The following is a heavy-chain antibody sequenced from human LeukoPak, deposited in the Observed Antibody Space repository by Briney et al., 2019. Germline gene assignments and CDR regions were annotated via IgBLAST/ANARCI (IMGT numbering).Heavy chain of an antibody. J-gene: IGHJ4*02. V-gene: IGHV3-30*04. CDR3: ARVPAAGYFDS. CDR2: ISYDGSNK. CDR1: GFTFSSYA. Sequence: GRSLRLSCAASGFTFSSYAMHWVRQAPGKGLEWVAVISYDGSNKYYADSVKGRLTISRDNSKNTLYLQMNSLRAEATAVYYCARVPAAGYFDSWGQGTLVTVSS. D-gene: IGHD6-13*01.